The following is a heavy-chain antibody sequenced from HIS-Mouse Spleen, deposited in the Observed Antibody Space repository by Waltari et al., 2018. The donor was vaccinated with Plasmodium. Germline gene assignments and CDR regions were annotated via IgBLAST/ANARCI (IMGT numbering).Heavy chain of an antibody. CDR3: ARVLGYKAAAGTFVEYFQH. J-gene: IGHJ1*01. D-gene: IGHD6-13*01. CDR1: GYPFTGYY. Sequence: QVQLVQSGAEVKKPGASVKVLCKASGYPFTGYYPLWVPPAPRQGLEWMGWINPNSGGTNYAQKFQGRVTMTRDTSISTAYMELSRLRSDDTAVYYCARVLGYKAAAGTFVEYFQHWGQGTLVTVSS. V-gene: IGHV1-2*02. CDR2: INPNSGGT.